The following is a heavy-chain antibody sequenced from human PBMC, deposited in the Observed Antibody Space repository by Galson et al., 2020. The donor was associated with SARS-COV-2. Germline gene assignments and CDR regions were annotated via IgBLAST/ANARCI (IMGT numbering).Heavy chain of an antibody. CDR3: ARAGRTIFGVVIQFDP. Sequence: SETLSLTCTVSGGSISSGGYYWSWIRQHPGKGLEWIGYIYYSGSTYYNLSLKSRVTISVDTSKNQFSLKLSSVTAADTAVYYCARAGRTIFGVVIQFDPWGQGTLVTVSS. J-gene: IGHJ5*02. D-gene: IGHD3-3*01. CDR2: IYYSGST. CDR1: GGSISSGGYY. V-gene: IGHV4-31*03.